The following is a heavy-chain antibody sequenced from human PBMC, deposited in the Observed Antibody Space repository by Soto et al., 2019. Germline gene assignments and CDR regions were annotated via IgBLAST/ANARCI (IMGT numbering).Heavy chain of an antibody. D-gene: IGHD3-22*01. V-gene: IGHV3-30*18. CDR3: AKDDGPIDSSGYDAFDI. CDR2: ISYDGSNK. J-gene: IGHJ3*02. CDR1: GFTFSSYG. Sequence: GGSLRLSCAASGFTFSSYGMHWVRQAPGKGLEWVAVISYDGSNKYYADSVKGRFTISRDNSKNTLYLQMNSLRAEDTAVYYCAKDDGPIDSSGYDAFDIWGQGTMVTVSS.